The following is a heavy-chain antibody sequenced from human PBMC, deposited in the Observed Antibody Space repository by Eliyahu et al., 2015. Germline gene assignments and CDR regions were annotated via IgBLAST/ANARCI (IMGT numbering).Heavy chain of an antibody. CDR3: ARDLTTMVQGVPYYYYYYMDV. CDR2: IYSGGST. CDR1: GFTVSSNY. V-gene: IGHV3-66*01. D-gene: IGHD3-10*01. J-gene: IGHJ6*03. Sequence: EVQLVESGGGLVQPGGSXRLXCAASGFTVSSNYMXWVRXAPGKGXEWVSVIYSGGSTYYADSVKGRFTISRDNSKNTLYLQMNSLRAEDTAVYYCARDLTTMVQGVPYYYYYYMDVWGKGTTVTVSS.